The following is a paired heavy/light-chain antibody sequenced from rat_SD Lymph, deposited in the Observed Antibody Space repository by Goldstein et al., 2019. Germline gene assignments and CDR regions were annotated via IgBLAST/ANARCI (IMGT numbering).Light chain of an antibody. CDR3: LQGSKYPLT. Sequence: DIQMTQSPPSLSASLGETVSIECRASEDIYSNLAWYQQKSGKSPQLLIYYASSLQDGVPSRFSGSGSGTQYSLKISGMQPEDEGVYYCLQGSKYPLTFGSGTKLEIK. CDR2: YAS. V-gene: IGKV12S38*01. CDR1: EDIYSN. J-gene: IGKJ5*01.
Heavy chain of an antibody. V-gene: IGHV5-27*01. CDR1: GFTFSNYY. CDR3: TTALGFAY. D-gene: IGHD3-2*01. J-gene: IGHJ3*01. Sequence: EVQLVESGGGLVQPGRSLKLSCAASGFTFSNYYMAWVRQAPTKGLEWVAYISTGGGSTYYRDSVKGRFTISRDNAKSTLYLQMDSLRSEDTATYYCTTALGFAYWGQGTLVTVSS. CDR2: ISTGGGST.